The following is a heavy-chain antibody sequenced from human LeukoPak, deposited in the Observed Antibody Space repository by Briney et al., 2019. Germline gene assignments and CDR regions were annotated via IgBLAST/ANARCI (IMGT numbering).Heavy chain of an antibody. CDR3: ARDISWGSTIDY. CDR1: GFTFSNYA. V-gene: IGHV3-30-3*01. CDR2: ISYDGSNK. Sequence: GGSLRLSCAASGFTFSNYAMHWVRQTPGKGLEWVAVISYDGSNKLYADSVKGRFTISKDNSKNTLYLQMSSLRIEDTAVYYRARDISWGSTIDYWGQGTLVTVSS. D-gene: IGHD3-16*01. J-gene: IGHJ4*02.